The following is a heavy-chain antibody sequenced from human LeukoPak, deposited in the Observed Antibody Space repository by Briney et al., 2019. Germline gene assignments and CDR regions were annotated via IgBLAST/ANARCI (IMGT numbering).Heavy chain of an antibody. J-gene: IGHJ4*02. Sequence: SVKVSCKASGGTFSSYAISWVRQAPGQGLEWMGGIIPIFGTANYAQKFQGRVTITADGSTSTVYMQLTSLRSEDTAVYYCARGGYGTSVALAGTGDYWGQGTLVTVSS. CDR3: ARGGYGTSVALAGTGDY. CDR1: GGTFSSYA. V-gene: IGHV1-69*13. CDR2: IIPIFGTA. D-gene: IGHD6-19*01.